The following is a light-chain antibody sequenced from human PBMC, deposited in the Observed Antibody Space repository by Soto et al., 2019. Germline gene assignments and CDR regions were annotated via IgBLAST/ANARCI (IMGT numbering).Light chain of an antibody. V-gene: IGKV1-12*02. CDR1: QHINIY. CDR2: GGS. Sequence: DIQMTQSPSSVSASVGDRVTITCRASQHINIYLTWYQKRPGKAPKLLIYGGSTLQPGVPSRFSGSRSGTEFTLTNSSLQPEDFATYHCLQTSSFPFTFGGGTKVEIK. J-gene: IGKJ4*02. CDR3: LQTSSFPFT.